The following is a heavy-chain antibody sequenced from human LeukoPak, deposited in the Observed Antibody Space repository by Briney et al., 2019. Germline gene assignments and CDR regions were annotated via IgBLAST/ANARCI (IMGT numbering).Heavy chain of an antibody. Sequence: GGSLRLSCAASGFTFSSYAMNWVRQAPGKGLEWVSGISGSGDSTYYADSVKGRFTISRDNSKNTLYLQMNSLRAEDTALYYYAKGGAIIVVPAAIHWGQGTLVTVSS. CDR2: ISGSGDST. J-gene: IGHJ4*02. CDR1: GFTFSSYA. CDR3: AKGGAIIVVPAAIH. V-gene: IGHV3-23*01. D-gene: IGHD2-2*01.